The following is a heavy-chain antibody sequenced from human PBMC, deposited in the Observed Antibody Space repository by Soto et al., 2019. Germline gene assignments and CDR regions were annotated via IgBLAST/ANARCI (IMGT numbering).Heavy chain of an antibody. CDR2: ISGSGGST. J-gene: IGHJ4*02. V-gene: IGHV3-23*01. D-gene: IGHD1-26*01. Sequence: EVQLLESGVGLVQPGGSLRLSCAASGFTFSSYAMRWVRQAPVKGLEWVSAISGSGGSTYYADSVKGRFTISRDNSKNTLYLQMNSLRAEDRAVYYCARRGSGSYYDYWGQGTLVTVSS. CDR3: ARRGSGSYYDY. CDR1: GFTFSSYA.